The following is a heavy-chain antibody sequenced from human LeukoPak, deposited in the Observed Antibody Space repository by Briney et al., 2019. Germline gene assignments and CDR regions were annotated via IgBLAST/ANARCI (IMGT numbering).Heavy chain of an antibody. Sequence: ETLSLTCTVSGGSISSYYWSWIRQPPGKGLEWIGYIYHSGSTYYNPSLKSRVTISVDRSKNQFSLKLSSVTAADTAVYYCARVVGATYYFDYWGQGTLVTVSS. J-gene: IGHJ4*02. CDR2: IYHSGST. D-gene: IGHD1-26*01. CDR1: GGSISSYY. V-gene: IGHV4-59*12. CDR3: ARVVGATYYFDY.